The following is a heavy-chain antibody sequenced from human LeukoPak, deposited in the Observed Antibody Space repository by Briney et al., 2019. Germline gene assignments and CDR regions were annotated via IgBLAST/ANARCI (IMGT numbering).Heavy chain of an antibody. CDR3: ARDRRVVVVPAAMAGDY. V-gene: IGHV3-23*01. J-gene: IGHJ4*02. Sequence: GGSLRLSCAASGFTFNNYAMSWVRQAPGKGLEWVSAISGSGGTTYYADSVKGRFTFSRDNSKNTLYLQMNSLRAEDTAVYYCARDRRVVVVPAAMAGDYWGQGTLVTVSS. CDR1: GFTFNNYA. CDR2: ISGSGGTT. D-gene: IGHD2-2*01.